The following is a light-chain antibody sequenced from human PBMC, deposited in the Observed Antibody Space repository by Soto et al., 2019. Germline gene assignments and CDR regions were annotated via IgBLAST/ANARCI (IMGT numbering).Light chain of an antibody. Sequence: SYVLTQPPSVSVAPGETAIFSCGGDNIGTKSVHWYQQKPGQAPILVIFYDRDRPSGIPERFSGSNSGNTATLTISGVEVGDEAGYYCQVWDSASDHPHVVFGGGTKLTVL. V-gene: IGLV3-21*04. J-gene: IGLJ2*01. CDR2: YDR. CDR3: QVWDSASDHPHVV. CDR1: NIGTKS.